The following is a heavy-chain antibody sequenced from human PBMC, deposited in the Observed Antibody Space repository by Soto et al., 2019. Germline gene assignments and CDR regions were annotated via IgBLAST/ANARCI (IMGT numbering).Heavy chain of an antibody. V-gene: IGHV4-61*01. D-gene: IGHD1-26*01. Sequence: SETLSLTCTVSGGSVSSGSYYWSWIRQPPGKGLEWIGYIYYSGSTNYNPSLKSRVTISVDTSKNQFSLKLSSVTAADTAVYYCAREEGGDYYYGMDVWGQGTTVTVSS. CDR3: AREEGGDYYYGMDV. J-gene: IGHJ6*02. CDR1: GGSVSSGSYY. CDR2: IYYSGST.